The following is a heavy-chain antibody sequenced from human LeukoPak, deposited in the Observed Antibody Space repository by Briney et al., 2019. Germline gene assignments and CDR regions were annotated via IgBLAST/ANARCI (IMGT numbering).Heavy chain of an antibody. CDR2: ISVYNGNT. CDR3: ARESTSWSFEY. CDR1: GYTFSRYC. J-gene: IGHJ4*02. Sequence: ASVKVSCKASGYTFSRYCINWVRQAPGQGLEWMGWISVYNGNTEYSQRLQGRITMTADTSTSTAFMELTSLRSDDTAVYFCARESTSWSFEYWGQGTLVTVS. D-gene: IGHD6-13*01. V-gene: IGHV1-18*01.